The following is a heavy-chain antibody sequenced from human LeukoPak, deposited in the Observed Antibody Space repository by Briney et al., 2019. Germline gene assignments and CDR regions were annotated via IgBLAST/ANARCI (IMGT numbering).Heavy chain of an antibody. V-gene: IGHV4-34*01. Sequence: PSETLSLTCAVYDGSFSGYYWSWIRQPPGKGLEWIGEINHSGSTNYNPSLKSRVTISVDTSKNQFSLKLSSVTAADTAVYYCASLSYFYYDILTGYYPDHYYYYYGMDVWGQGTTVTVSS. D-gene: IGHD3-9*01. CDR1: DGSFSGYY. CDR3: ASLSYFYYDILTGYYPDHYYYYYGMDV. CDR2: INHSGST. J-gene: IGHJ6*02.